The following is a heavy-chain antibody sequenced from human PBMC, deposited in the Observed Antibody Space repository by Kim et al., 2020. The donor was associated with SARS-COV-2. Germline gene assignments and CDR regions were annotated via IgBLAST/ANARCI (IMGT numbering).Heavy chain of an antibody. D-gene: IGHD1-26*01. CDR1: GFTFSRYV. CDR2: ISDNGYST. J-gene: IGHJ3*01. Sequence: GGSLRLSCAASGFTFSRYVLSWVRQAPGKGLEWVSVISDNGYSTYYADSVKGRFTISRDNSKNALYLQMNSLRADDTAVYYCAKAVGTTGYDGFDVWGQGTMVTVSS. CDR3: AKAVGTTGYDGFDV. V-gene: IGHV3-23*01.